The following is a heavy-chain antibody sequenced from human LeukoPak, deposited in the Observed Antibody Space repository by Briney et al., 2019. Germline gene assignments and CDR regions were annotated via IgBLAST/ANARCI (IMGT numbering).Heavy chain of an antibody. CDR3: ARHPAYTTSWSDYFDY. CDR2: IYYSGST. D-gene: IGHD6-13*01. J-gene: IGHJ4*02. Sequence: SETLSLTCTVSGGSISSSSYYWGWIRQPPGKGLEWIGSIYYSGSTYYNPSLKSRVTISVDTSKNQFSLKLNSVTAADTAVYYCARHPAYTTSWSDYFDYWGQGTLVTVSS. CDR1: GGSISSSSYY. V-gene: IGHV4-39*01.